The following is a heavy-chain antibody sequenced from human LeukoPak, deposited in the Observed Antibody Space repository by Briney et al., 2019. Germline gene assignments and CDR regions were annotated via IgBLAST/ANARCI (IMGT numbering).Heavy chain of an antibody. CDR1: GGSISSGDYY. Sequence: SKTLCLTGTVSGGSISSGDYYWSWIRQPQGKGLEWIGYIYYSGSTYYNPSLKSRVTISVDPSKNQSSLKLSSVTAADTAVYYCSREVASPGGYDYWGQGTLVTVSS. J-gene: IGHJ4*02. D-gene: IGHD2-15*01. V-gene: IGHV4-30-4*08. CDR3: SREVASPGGYDY. CDR2: IYYSGST.